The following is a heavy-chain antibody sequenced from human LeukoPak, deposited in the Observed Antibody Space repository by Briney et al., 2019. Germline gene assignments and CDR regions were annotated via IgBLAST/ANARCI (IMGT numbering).Heavy chain of an antibody. J-gene: IGHJ4*02. D-gene: IGHD3-22*01. CDR1: GGTFISYA. CDR3: ARDYDSSGYYYG. Sequence: ASVKVSCKASGGTFISYAISWVRQAPGQGLEWMGRIIPIFGTANYAQKFQGRVTITTDESTSTAYMELSSLRSEDTAVYYCARDYDSSGYYYGWGQGTLVTVSS. CDR2: IIPIFGTA. V-gene: IGHV1-69*05.